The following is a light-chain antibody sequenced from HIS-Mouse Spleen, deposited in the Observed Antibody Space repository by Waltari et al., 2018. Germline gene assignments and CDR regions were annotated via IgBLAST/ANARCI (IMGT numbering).Light chain of an antibody. CDR3: CSYAGSSTVV. Sequence: QSALTQPASVSGSPGQSITISCTGTSSDVGSYNLVSRYQQHPGKAPKPMIYEGSKRPLGVSNRFAGSKSGHTASLTISGLQAEDEADYYCCSYAGSSTVVFGGGTKLTVL. CDR2: EGS. V-gene: IGLV2-23*01. CDR1: SSDVGSYNL. J-gene: IGLJ2*01.